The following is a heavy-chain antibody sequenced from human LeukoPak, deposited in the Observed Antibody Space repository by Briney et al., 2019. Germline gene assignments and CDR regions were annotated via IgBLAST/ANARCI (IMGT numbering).Heavy chain of an antibody. Sequence: SETLSLTCAVYGGSFSGYYWSWIRQPPGKGLEWIGEINHSGSTNYNPSLKSRVTISVDTSKNQFSLKLSSVTAADTAVYYCASTAYSYGYNVGWFDPWGQGTLVTVSS. V-gene: IGHV4-34*01. D-gene: IGHD5-18*01. CDR1: GGSFSGYY. CDR2: INHSGST. J-gene: IGHJ5*02. CDR3: ASTAYSYGYNVGWFDP.